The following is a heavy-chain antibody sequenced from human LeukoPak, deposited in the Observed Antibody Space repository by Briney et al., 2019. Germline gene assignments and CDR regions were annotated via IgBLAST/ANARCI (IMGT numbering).Heavy chain of an antibody. CDR2: VSSSGSTI. Sequence: GGSLRLSCAASGFTFSSYEMNWVRQAPGKGLEWVSYVSSSGSTIYYADSVKGRFTISRDNAKNSLYLQMNSLRAGDTAVYYCARAGPYDYVWGSYRYSPPIGDYWGQGTLVTVSS. CDR1: GFTFSSYE. J-gene: IGHJ4*02. CDR3: ARAGPYDYVWGSYRYSPPIGDY. V-gene: IGHV3-48*03. D-gene: IGHD3-16*02.